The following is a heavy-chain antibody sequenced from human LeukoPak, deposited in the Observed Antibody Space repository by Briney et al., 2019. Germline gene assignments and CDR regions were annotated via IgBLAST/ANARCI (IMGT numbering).Heavy chain of an antibody. D-gene: IGHD3-22*01. CDR2: ISTYNGKR. Sequence: GASVTVSFKASGYTFTNYGIGWVRQAPGQGLEWMGWISTYNGKRNYAQKFQDRVTMTTDTSTSTAYMELRSLRSDDTAIYHCAKNYYYDNTGYWGAFDIWGQGTMVTVSS. V-gene: IGHV1-18*01. J-gene: IGHJ3*02. CDR3: AKNYYYDNTGYWGAFDI. CDR1: GYTFTNYG.